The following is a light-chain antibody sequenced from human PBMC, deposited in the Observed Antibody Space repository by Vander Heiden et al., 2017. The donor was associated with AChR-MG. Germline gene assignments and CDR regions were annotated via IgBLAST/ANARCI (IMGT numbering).Light chain of an antibody. V-gene: IGLV2-11*01. CDR3: CSYAGSYTWV. J-gene: IGLJ3*02. Sequence: QSALTPPPSVSASPGQSVTISCTGTRSDVGGYNYVPWYQQHPGKAPKLMSYDVSKRPSGVPDRFSGSKSGNTASLTISGRQAEDEADYYCCSYAGSYTWVFGGGTKLTGL. CDR2: DVS. CDR1: RSDVGGYNY.